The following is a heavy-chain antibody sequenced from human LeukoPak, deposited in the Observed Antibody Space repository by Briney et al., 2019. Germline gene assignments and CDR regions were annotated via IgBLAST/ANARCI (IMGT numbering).Heavy chain of an antibody. CDR1: GGSFNGYY. CDR2: INHSGST. CDR3: ARGRNRDQLLSARRTYYFDY. J-gene: IGHJ4*02. V-gene: IGHV4-34*01. Sequence: SETLSLTCAVYGGSFNGYYWNWIRQPPGKGLEWIGEINHSGSTNYNPSLKSRVTISVDTSKNQFSLKLSSVTAADTAVYYCARGRNRDQLLSARRTYYFDYWGQGTLVTVSS. D-gene: IGHD2-2*01.